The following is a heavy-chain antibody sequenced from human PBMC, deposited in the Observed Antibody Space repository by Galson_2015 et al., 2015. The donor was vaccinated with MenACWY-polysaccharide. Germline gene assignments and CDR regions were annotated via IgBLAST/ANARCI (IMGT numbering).Heavy chain of an antibody. CDR2: ISSSGSTI. Sequence: SLRLSCAASGFTFSSYEMNWVRQAPGKGLEWVSYISSSGSTIYYADSVKGRFTISRDNAKNSLYLQMNSLRAEDTAVYYCARGLPPVPGIAAAGPNWFDPWGQGTLVTVSS. V-gene: IGHV3-48*03. CDR1: GFTFSSYE. CDR3: ARGLPPVPGIAAAGPNWFDP. J-gene: IGHJ5*02. D-gene: IGHD6-13*01.